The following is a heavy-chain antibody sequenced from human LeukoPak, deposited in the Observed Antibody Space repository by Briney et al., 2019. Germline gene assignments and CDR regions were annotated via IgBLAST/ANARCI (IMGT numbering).Heavy chain of an antibody. J-gene: IGHJ6*03. V-gene: IGHV4-34*01. CDR2: INHSGST. D-gene: IGHD2-2*01. Sequence: PSETLSLTCAVYGGSFSGYYWSWIRQPPGKGLEWIGEINHSGSTNYNPSLKSRVTISVDTSKNQFSLKLRSVTAADTAVYYCARTTEAPSWQTRYYSYYMDVWGKGTTVTVSS. CDR1: GGSFSGYY. CDR3: ARTTEAPSWQTRYYSYYMDV.